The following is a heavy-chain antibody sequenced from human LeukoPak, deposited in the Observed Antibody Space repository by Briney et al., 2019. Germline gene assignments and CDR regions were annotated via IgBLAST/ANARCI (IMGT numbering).Heavy chain of an antibody. CDR3: ARMVATRDLLNY. CDR2: MNPNNGKT. D-gene: IGHD5-12*01. CDR1: GFKFTGYD. V-gene: IGHV1-8*01. J-gene: IGHJ4*02. Sequence: ASVKVSCKASGFKFTGYDINWVRQDSGRGLEWMGWMNPNNGKTGYAQKFQGRVTMTRNTSISTAYMELSSLRSEDTAVYYCARMVATRDLLNYWGQGTLVTVSS.